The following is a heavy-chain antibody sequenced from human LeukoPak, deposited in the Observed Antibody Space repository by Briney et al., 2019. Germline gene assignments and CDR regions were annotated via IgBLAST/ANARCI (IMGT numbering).Heavy chain of an antibody. J-gene: IGHJ4*02. CDR2: MKSNNGHT. Sequence: ASVKVSCKASGYTCTSFDFNWVRQATGQGLEWLGWMKSNNGHTGYAQKFPGRVTMTRDTSISASDMELSSLTFEDTAVDYCARGPPNWGMVGYWGQGTLVTVSS. D-gene: IGHD7-27*01. CDR3: ARGPPNWGMVGY. V-gene: IGHV1-8*01. CDR1: GYTCTSFD.